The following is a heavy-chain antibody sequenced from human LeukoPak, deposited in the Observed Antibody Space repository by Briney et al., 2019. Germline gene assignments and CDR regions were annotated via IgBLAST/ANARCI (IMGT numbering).Heavy chain of an antibody. Sequence: VASVKVSFKASVYTFTIYGICWVRQAPRQGREWMGWISAYNGNTNYPQKLHRRGTMTTDTSPRTAYIELRSLRSHETPVYYCAREPRIAAAALFDHWGQGILVTVSS. V-gene: IGHV1-18*01. CDR3: AREPRIAAAALFDH. D-gene: IGHD6-13*01. J-gene: IGHJ4*02. CDR2: ISAYNGNT. CDR1: VYTFTIYG.